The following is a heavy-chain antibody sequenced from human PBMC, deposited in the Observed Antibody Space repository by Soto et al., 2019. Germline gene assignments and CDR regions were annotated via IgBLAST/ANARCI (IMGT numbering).Heavy chain of an antibody. CDR3: AKDPVSAGTTYYFDY. J-gene: IGHJ4*02. V-gene: IGHV3-30*18. CDR1: GFTFSSYG. CDR2: ISYDGSNK. D-gene: IGHD1-7*01. Sequence: QPGGSLRLSCAASGFTFSSYGMHWVRQAPGKGLEWVAVISYDGSNKYYADSVKGRFTISRDNSKNTLYLQMNSLRAEDTAVYYCAKDPVSAGTTYYFDYWGQGTLVTVSS.